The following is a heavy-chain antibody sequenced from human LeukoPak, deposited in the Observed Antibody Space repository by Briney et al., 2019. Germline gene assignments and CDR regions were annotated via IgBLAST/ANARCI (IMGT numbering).Heavy chain of an antibody. Sequence: ASVNVSRKASGYTFTDYHIHWVRQAPGQGREWMGWINPNSGGTNYAQKFQGRVAVTRDTSISTAYMELSGLRSDDTAVYYCARAMHHDYWGQGTLVSVSP. CDR3: ARAMHHDY. J-gene: IGHJ4*02. CDR2: INPNSGGT. CDR1: GYTFTDYH. V-gene: IGHV1-2*02.